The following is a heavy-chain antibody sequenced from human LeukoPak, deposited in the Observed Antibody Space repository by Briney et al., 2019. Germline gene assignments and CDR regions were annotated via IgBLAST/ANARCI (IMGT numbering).Heavy chain of an antibody. V-gene: IGHV4-34*01. D-gene: IGHD6-19*01. CDR1: GGSFSGYY. Sequence: PSETLSLTCAVYGGSFSGYYWTWIRQHPGKGLQWIGEINHSGSTNYIPSLKSRVTISVDTSKNQFSLKLSSVTAADTAVYYCARRSGWFPFDYWGQGTLVTVSS. J-gene: IGHJ4*02. CDR3: ARRSGWFPFDY. CDR2: INHSGST.